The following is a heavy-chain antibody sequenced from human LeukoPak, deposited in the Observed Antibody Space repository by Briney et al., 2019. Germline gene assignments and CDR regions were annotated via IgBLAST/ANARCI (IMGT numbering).Heavy chain of an antibody. V-gene: IGHV4-39*01. CDR1: GGSISSSSYY. J-gene: IGHJ2*01. CDR3: VGVYCSSTSCYNWYFDL. CDR2: IYYSGST. D-gene: IGHD2-2*01. Sequence: SETLSLTCTVSGGSISSSSYYWGWIRQPPGKGLEWIGSIYYSGSTYYNPSLKSRVTISVDTSKNQFSLKLSSVTAADTAVYYCVGVYCSSTSCYNWYFDLWGRGTLVTVSS.